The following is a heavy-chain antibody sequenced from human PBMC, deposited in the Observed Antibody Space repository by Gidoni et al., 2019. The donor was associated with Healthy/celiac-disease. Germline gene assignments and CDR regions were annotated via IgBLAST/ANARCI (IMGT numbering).Heavy chain of an antibody. D-gene: IGHD3-22*01. V-gene: IGHV4-34*01. CDR2: IHHSGST. J-gene: IGHJ3*01. CDR1: GGSFRGYY. CDR3: ARGRKYYDSSGYRDAFDV. Sequence: QVQLQQSGAGLLKPSETLSLPCAVYGGSFRGYYLSWIRQPPGKGLEWIGEIHHSGSTNYNPSLKSRVTISVDTSKNQFSLKLSSVTAADTAVYYCARGRKYYDSSGYRDAFDVWGQGTMVTVSS.